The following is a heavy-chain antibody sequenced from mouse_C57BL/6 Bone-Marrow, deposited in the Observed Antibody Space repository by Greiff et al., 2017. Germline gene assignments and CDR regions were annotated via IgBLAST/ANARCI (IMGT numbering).Heavy chain of an antibody. CDR2: IYPRDGST. D-gene: IGHD1-1*01. Sequence: QVQLKQSGPELVKPGASVKLSCKASGYTFTSYDINWVKQRPGRGLEWIGWIYPRDGSTKYNEKFKGKATLTGDTSSSTAYMELHSLTSEDSAVYFCAREGGSSYYYFDYWGQGTTLTVSS. CDR1: GYTFTSYD. V-gene: IGHV1-85*01. J-gene: IGHJ2*01. CDR3: AREGGSSYYYFDY.